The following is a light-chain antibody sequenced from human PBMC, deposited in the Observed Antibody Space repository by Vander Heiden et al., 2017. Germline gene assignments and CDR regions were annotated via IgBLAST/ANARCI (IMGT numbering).Light chain of an antibody. CDR2: DVS. V-gene: IGLV2-14*03. CDR3: SSYTSSTTYV. Sequence: QSALTQPASVSGSPGQSITISCTGTSSDVGGYNWVSWYQEHPGKAPKLMIFDVSNRPSGVSNRFSGSKSGNTASLTISGLQAEDEADYYCSSYTSSTTYVFGTGTKVT. J-gene: IGLJ1*01. CDR1: SSDVGGYNW.